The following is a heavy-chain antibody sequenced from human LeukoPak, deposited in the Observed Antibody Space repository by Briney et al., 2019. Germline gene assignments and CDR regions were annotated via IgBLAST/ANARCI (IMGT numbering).Heavy chain of an antibody. J-gene: IGHJ6*03. V-gene: IGHV3-21*01. Sequence: PGGSLRLSCAASGFTFSSHSMNWVRQAPGKGLEWVSSISSSSSYIYYADSVKGRFTISRDNAKNSLYLQMNSLRAEDTAVYYCAREIGDYGDLATNMDVWGKGTTVTISS. CDR2: ISSSSSYI. CDR3: AREIGDYGDLATNMDV. CDR1: GFTFSSHS. D-gene: IGHD4-17*01.